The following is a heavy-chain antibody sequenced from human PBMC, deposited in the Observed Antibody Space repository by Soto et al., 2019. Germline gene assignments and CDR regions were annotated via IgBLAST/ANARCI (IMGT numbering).Heavy chain of an antibody. Sequence: QVQLQESGPGLVKPSQTLSLTCTVSGGSISGGASYWSWIRQHPGKGLEWIGYIFYTGSTFYNPSFQSRVALSVDTSTNQFSLKLNSVTAADTAVYYCAREYSAFRGPNWVDPWGQGTLVTVSS. CDR2: IFYTGST. CDR1: GGSISGGASY. J-gene: IGHJ5*02. CDR3: AREYSAFRGPNWVDP. D-gene: IGHD2-15*01. V-gene: IGHV4-31*03.